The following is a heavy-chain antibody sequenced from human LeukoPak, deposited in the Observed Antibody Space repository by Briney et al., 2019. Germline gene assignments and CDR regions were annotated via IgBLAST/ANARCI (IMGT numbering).Heavy chain of an antibody. V-gene: IGHV4-59*08. CDR3: ARHGRGYSYGVFDY. CDR2: VYYVGST. CDR1: GGSISDYY. Sequence: SETLSLTRTVSGGSISDYYRRWIRQPPGKGLERIGNVYYVGSTNHNPSLKRRVTISVDTSKRKFSLKLSSVTAADTAVYYCARHGRGYSYGVFDYWGQGTLVTVSS. J-gene: IGHJ4*02. D-gene: IGHD5-18*01.